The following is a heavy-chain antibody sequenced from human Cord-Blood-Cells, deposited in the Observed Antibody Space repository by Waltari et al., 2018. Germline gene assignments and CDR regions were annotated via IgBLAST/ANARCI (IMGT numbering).Heavy chain of an antibody. Sequence: EVQLVESGGGLVQPGGSLRLSCAASGFTFSSYWMSWVRQAPGKGMEWGANIKQDGSEKYYVDSVKGRFTISRDNAKNSLYLQMNSLRAEDTAVYYCARKTGDWYFDLWGRGTLVTVSS. D-gene: IGHD7-27*01. V-gene: IGHV3-7*01. CDR2: IKQDGSEK. J-gene: IGHJ2*01. CDR3: ARKTGDWYFDL. CDR1: GFTFSSYW.